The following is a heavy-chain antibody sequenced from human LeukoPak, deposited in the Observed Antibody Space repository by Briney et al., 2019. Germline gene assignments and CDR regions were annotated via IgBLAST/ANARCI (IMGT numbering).Heavy chain of an antibody. V-gene: IGHV4-61*05. D-gene: IGHD2-15*01. CDR2: IYYSGST. Sequence: SETLSLTCTVSGGSISSSSYYWGWIRQPPGKGLEWIGYIYYSGSTNYNPSLKSRVTISVDTSKNQFSLKLSSVTAADTAVYYCARSRRPSARGSCYSFDYWGQGTLVTVSS. J-gene: IGHJ4*02. CDR1: GGSISSSSYY. CDR3: ARSRRPSARGSCYSFDY.